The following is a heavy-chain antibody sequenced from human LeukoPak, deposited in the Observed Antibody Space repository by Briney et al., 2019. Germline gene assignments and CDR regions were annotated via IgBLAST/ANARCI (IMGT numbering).Heavy chain of an antibody. Sequence: SESLSLACSVSDHSITMQCSAWIRQPPGNGLGWLGYVDIAGSTNFHTSLNGRVSISRDTTKNLYSLRLRSVTAADTAVYFGARGRVSSSTWYSTYYYYFYMDVWGKGTTVTVSS. CDR3: ARGRVSSSTWYSTYYYYFYMDV. CDR1: DHSITMQC. D-gene: IGHD1-1*01. J-gene: IGHJ6*03. V-gene: IGHV4-59*11. CDR2: VDIAGST.